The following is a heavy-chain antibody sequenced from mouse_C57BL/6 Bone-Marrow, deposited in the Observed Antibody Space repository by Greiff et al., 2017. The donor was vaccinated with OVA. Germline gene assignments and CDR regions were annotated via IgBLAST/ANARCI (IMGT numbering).Heavy chain of an antibody. CDR2: IWSGGST. Sequence: QVQLKESGPGLVQPSQSLSITCTVSGFSLTSYGVHWVRQSPGKGLEWLGVIWSGGSTDYNAAFISRLSISKDNSKSQVFFKMNSLQADDTAIYYCASITTVVFDYWGQGTTLTVSS. J-gene: IGHJ2*01. CDR3: ASITTVVFDY. CDR1: GFSLTSYG. V-gene: IGHV2-2*01. D-gene: IGHD1-1*01.